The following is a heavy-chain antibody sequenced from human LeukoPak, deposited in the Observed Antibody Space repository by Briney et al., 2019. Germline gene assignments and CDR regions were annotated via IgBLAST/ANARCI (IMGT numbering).Heavy chain of an antibody. J-gene: IGHJ5*02. D-gene: IGHD2-8*01. CDR2: ISSSSSYI. Sequence: GGSLRLSCAASGFTFSNYNMNWVRQAPGKGLEWVSSISSSSSYIYYADSVKGRFTISRDNAKNSLYLQTNSLRAEDTAVYYCARGYCTNGVCYLPWFDPWGQGTLVTVSS. CDR3: ARGYCTNGVCYLPWFDP. CDR1: GFTFSNYN. V-gene: IGHV3-21*01.